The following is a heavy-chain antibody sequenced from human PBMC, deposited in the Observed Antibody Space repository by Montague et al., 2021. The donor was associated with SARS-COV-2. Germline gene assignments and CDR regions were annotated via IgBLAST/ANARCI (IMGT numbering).Heavy chain of an antibody. CDR2: ITQSGRT. D-gene: IGHD3-10*01. CDR3: ARRGSSVWGVTVSAELDY. J-gene: IGHJ4*02. CDR1: GGSFSGYY. Sequence: SETLSLTCAVYGGSFSGYYWSWIRQPPEKGQQWIGEITQSGRTNNNPSLKSRVIISVDTSKNQSSLKLSSVTAADTAVYYCARRGSSVWGVTVSAELDYWGQGILVIVSS. V-gene: IGHV4-34*01.